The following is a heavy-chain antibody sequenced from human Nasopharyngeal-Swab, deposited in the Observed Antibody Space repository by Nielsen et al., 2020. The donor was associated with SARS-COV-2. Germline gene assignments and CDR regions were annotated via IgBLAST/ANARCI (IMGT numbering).Heavy chain of an antibody. J-gene: IGHJ3*02. CDR3: ARDYYDSSGYYYDAFDI. CDR2: ISAYNGNT. V-gene: IGHV1-18*01. Sequence: WVRQAPGQGLEWMGWISAYNGNTSYAQKLQGRVTMTTDTSTSTAYMELRSLRSDDTAVYYCARDYYDSSGYYYDAFDIWGQGTMVTVSS. D-gene: IGHD3-22*01.